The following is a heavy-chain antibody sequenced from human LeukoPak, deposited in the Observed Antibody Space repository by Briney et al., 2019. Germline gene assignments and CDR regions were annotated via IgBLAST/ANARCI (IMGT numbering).Heavy chain of an antibody. J-gene: IGHJ5*02. CDR2: INHSGST. D-gene: IGHD5-18*01. V-gene: IGHV4-34*01. Sequence: SETLSLTCAVYGGTFSGYYWSWIRQPPGKGLEWIAEINHSGSTNYNPSLESRVTISVNTSKNQFSLKLSTVTAADTAVYYWGRVNGGYSYGFNWFDPWGQGTLVSVSS. CDR3: GRVNGGYSYGFNWFDP. CDR1: GGTFSGYY.